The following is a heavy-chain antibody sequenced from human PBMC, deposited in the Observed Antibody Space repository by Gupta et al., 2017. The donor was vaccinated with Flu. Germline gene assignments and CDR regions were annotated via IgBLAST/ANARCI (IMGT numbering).Heavy chain of an antibody. D-gene: IGHD5-18*01. J-gene: IGHJ4*02. Sequence: EVQLVESGGDLVQPGESLRLSCSAPGFTFKNYAMHWIRQVPGKGLEWVSSINSNSVTVHYADSVKGRFTISRDNAKNSLFLRISSLRPDDTALYFCARAGYSSFIPFFLDSWGQGTQVTVSS. CDR2: INSNSVTV. V-gene: IGHV3-9*01. CDR3: ARAGYSSFIPFFLDS. CDR1: GFTFKNYA.